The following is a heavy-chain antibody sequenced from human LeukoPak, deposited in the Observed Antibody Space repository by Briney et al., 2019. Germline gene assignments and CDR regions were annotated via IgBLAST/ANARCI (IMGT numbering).Heavy chain of an antibody. CDR2: ISPSGST. D-gene: IGHD1-7*01. Sequence: PSETLSLTCTVSGGSISSYSWSWIRQPAGKGLECIGHISPSGSTNYNPSLKSRVTMSVDTSKNQFSLKLSSVTAADTAVYYCARQELYYYYMDVWSKGTTVTVSS. CDR3: ARQELYYYYMDV. CDR1: GGSISSYS. J-gene: IGHJ6*03. V-gene: IGHV4-4*07.